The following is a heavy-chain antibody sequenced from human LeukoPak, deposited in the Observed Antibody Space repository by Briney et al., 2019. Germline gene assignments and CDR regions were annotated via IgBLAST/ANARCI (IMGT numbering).Heavy chain of an antibody. CDR2: IYHSGRT. Sequence: SQTLSLTCTVSGGSISSGDYSWSWIRQPPGKGLEWIGYIYHSGRTFYNPSLKSRVTISVDTSKNQISLEVTSVTAADTAVYYCARDGGYGHYDYWGRGTLVTVSS. V-gene: IGHV4-30-2*01. CDR1: GGSISSGDYS. CDR3: ARDGGYGHYDY. J-gene: IGHJ4*02. D-gene: IGHD5-18*01.